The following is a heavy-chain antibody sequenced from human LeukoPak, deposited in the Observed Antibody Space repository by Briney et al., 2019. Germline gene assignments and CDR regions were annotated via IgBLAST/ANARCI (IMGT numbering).Heavy chain of an antibody. D-gene: IGHD2-21*01. CDR2: IGTTGTII. J-gene: IGHJ3*02. V-gene: IGHV3-48*03. CDR1: GFTFSSFE. CDR3: ARDSRRGGLPCAHDI. Sequence: GGSLRLSCAASGFTFSSFEMNWVRQAPGKGPEWISYIGTTGTIIYADSVKGRFTISRDNARNSLFLQMNNLRADDTAIYYCARDSRRGGLPCAHDIWGPGTMVTVST.